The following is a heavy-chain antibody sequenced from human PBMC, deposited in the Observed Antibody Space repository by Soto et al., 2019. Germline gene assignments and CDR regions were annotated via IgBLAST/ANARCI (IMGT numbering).Heavy chain of an antibody. CDR1: GFTFGDYG. Sequence: GGSLRLSCTASGFTFGDYGMSWFRQAPGKGLEWVGFSRSKAYGWTTEYAASVKGRFTISRDDSKSIANLQMNSLKTEETAVYYCTRKGSFWSGPEDFDYWGQGTLVTVSS. V-gene: IGHV3-49*03. J-gene: IGHJ4*02. D-gene: IGHD3-3*01. CDR3: TRKGSFWSGPEDFDY. CDR2: SRSKAYGWTT.